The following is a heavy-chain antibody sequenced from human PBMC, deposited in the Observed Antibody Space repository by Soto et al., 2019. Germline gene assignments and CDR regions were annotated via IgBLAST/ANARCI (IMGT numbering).Heavy chain of an antibody. Sequence: GWVRQMPGKGLEWMGIAQPGHSDTRYSPAFQGHVTISVDESTNTAYLQWSSLRASDTAMYFCARPGYSSSCYPAHWRQGTLVTVSS. D-gene: IGHD6-13*01. CDR2: AQPGHSDT. J-gene: IGHJ4*02. V-gene: IGHV5-51*01. CDR3: ARPGYSSSCYPAH.